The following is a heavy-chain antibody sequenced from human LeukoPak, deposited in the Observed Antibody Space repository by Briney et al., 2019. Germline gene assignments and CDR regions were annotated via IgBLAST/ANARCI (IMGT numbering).Heavy chain of an antibody. CDR1: GFTFSSYA. J-gene: IGHJ4*02. CDR3: AKVEDTAMHDY. V-gene: IGHV3-23*01. CDR2: ISVGGGST. Sequence: GGSLRLSCAASGFTFSSYAMSWVRQAPGKGLEWVSLISVGGGSTHYAGSVKGRFTISRDNSRNTLYLQMNSLRAEDTAVYYCAKVEDTAMHDYWGQGTLVTVSS. D-gene: IGHD5-18*01.